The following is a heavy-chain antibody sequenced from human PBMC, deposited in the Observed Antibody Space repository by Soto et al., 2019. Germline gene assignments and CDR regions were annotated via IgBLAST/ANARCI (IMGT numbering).Heavy chain of an antibody. CDR2: VFYTGFT. J-gene: IGHJ4*02. Sequence: SETLSLTCAVSCGSISGSYYYWAWLRQSPGKGPEWIGSVFYTGFTSYNPSLESRVSVSVYTSKSQFSLKLSAVTAADTAVYYCATSQKGYNWNYFDHWGQGAQVTVS. V-gene: IGHV4-39*01. CDR3: ATSQKGYNWNYFDH. CDR1: CGSISGSYYY. D-gene: IGHD1-20*01.